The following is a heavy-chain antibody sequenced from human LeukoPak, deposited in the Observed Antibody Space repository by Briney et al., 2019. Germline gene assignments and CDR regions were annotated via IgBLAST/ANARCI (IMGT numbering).Heavy chain of an antibody. D-gene: IGHD3-3*01. V-gene: IGHV4-39*01. CDR1: GGSISSNSYF. CDR2: IYYSGST. Sequence: SETLSLTCTVSGGSISSNSYFWGCIRQPPGKGLEWIGTIYYSGSTYYNPSLKSRVTISVDTSKNQFSLKLSSVTAADTAVYYCARHLRFLDYLSYFDYWGQGTLVTVSS. J-gene: IGHJ4*02. CDR3: ARHLRFLDYLSYFDY.